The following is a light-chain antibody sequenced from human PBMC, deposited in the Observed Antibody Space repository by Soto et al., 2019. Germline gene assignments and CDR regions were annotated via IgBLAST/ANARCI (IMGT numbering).Light chain of an antibody. CDR3: QQYYSWLS. V-gene: IGKV3D-15*01. CDR2: GAS. Sequence: EIVMTQSPATLSVSPGERATLSCRASQSINSNLAWYQKKPGQPPRLLIYGASTRAAGVPGRFSGSGSGAEFTLTISGLQSEDLAVYYCQQYYSWLSLGGGTKVEF. J-gene: IGKJ4*01. CDR1: QSINSN.